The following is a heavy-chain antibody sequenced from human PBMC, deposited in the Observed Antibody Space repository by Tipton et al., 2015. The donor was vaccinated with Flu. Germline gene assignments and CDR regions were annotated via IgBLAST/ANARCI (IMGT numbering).Heavy chain of an antibody. J-gene: IGHJ4*02. V-gene: IGHV4-61*02. D-gene: IGHD6-19*01. Sequence: TLSLTCTVSGGSISSGSYYRSWIRQPAGKGLEWIGRIYTSGSTNYNPSLKSRVTMSVDTSKNQFSLKLSSMTAADTAVYYCARGQGNSGWRYFDYWGQGTLVTVSS. CDR2: IYTSGST. CDR1: GGSISSGSYY. CDR3: ARGQGNSGWRYFDY.